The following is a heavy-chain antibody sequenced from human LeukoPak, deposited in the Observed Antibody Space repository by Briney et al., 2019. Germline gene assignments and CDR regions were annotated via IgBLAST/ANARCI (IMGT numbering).Heavy chain of an antibody. Sequence: SETLSLTCTVSGGSISSSSYYWGWIRQPPGKGLEWIGNIYYRGSTYYNPSLKSRVTISVDTSKSQFSLKLTSVTAADTAVYYCARVYYYYYYMDVWGKGTTVTVSS. V-gene: IGHV4-39*07. CDR3: ARVYYYYYYMDV. CDR1: GGSISSSSYY. CDR2: IYYRGST. J-gene: IGHJ6*03.